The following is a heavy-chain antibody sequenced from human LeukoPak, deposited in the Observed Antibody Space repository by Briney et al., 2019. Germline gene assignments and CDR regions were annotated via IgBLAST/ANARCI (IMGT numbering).Heavy chain of an antibody. CDR1: GFTFSSYG. CDR2: ISYDGSNK. V-gene: IGHV3-30*03. CDR3: AVGATTDY. D-gene: IGHD1-26*01. J-gene: IGHJ4*02. Sequence: GGSLRLSCAASGFTFSSYGMHWVRQAPGKGLEWVAVISYDGSNKYYADSVKGRFTISRDNSKNTLYLQMNSLRAEDTAVYYCAVGATTDYWGQGTLVTVSS.